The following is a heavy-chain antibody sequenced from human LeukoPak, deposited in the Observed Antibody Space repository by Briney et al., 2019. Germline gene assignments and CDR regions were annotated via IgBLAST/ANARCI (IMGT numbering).Heavy chain of an antibody. CDR3: ARSSIGYYYYYYMDV. CDR1: GYSFISYW. CDR2: IYPGDSDT. V-gene: IGHV5-51*01. D-gene: IGHD6-6*01. Sequence: GESLKISXKGSGYSFISYWIGWVRQRPGKGLEWTGIIYPGDSDTRYSPSFQGQVTISADKSISTAYLQWSSLKASDTAMYYCARSSIGYYYYYYMDVWGKGTTVTVSS. J-gene: IGHJ6*03.